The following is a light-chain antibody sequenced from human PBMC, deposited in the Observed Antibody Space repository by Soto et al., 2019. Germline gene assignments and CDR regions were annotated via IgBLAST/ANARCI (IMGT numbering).Light chain of an antibody. Sequence: QSVLTQPRSVSVSPGQSVTISCTGTSSDVGGHNFVSWYQQHPGKAPQLMIYDVTKRPSGVPDRFYGAKSGNPASLTISGLHAEDEAYYYCGSYVGSYTYVFGTGTKLTVL. CDR3: GSYVGSYTYV. V-gene: IGLV2-11*01. CDR1: SSDVGGHNF. CDR2: DVT. J-gene: IGLJ1*01.